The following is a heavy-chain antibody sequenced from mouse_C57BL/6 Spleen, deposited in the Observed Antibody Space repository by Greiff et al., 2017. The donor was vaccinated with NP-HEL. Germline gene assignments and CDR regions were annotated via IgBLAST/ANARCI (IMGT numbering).Heavy chain of an antibody. J-gene: IGHJ2*01. CDR3: ARWRDDYGSSYDY. D-gene: IGHD1-1*01. Sequence: VQLQQPGAELVKPGASVKLSCKASGYTFTSYWMHWVKQRPGQGLEWIGMIHPNSGSTNYNEKFKSKATLTVDKSSSTAYMQLSSLTSEDSAVYYGARWRDDYGSSYDYWGQGTTLTVSS. CDR2: IHPNSGST. CDR1: GYTFTSYW. V-gene: IGHV1-64*01.